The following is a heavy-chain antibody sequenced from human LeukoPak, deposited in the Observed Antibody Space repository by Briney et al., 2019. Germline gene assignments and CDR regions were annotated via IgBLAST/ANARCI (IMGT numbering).Heavy chain of an antibody. J-gene: IGHJ4*02. CDR2: IFWDDDK. V-gene: IGHV2-5*02. D-gene: IGHD3-10*01. CDR3: AHRGSELLWFGEWDY. Sequence: SGPTLVKPTQTLTLTCTFSGFSLSTSGVGVAWIRQPPGKALEWLALIFWDDDKRYRPSLKNRLTITKDTSRNQVVLTMTNMDPVDTATYYCAHRGSELLWFGEWDYWGQGTLVTVSS. CDR1: GFSLSTSGVG.